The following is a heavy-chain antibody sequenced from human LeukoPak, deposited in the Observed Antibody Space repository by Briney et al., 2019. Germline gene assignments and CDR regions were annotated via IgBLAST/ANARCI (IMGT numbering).Heavy chain of an antibody. CDR1: GFAFTDYA. CDR2: ITDSGGAT. CDR3: AKAYTRSWYAAFDI. J-gene: IGHJ3*02. V-gene: IGHV3-23*01. D-gene: IGHD6-13*01. Sequence: GGSLRLSCAASGFAFTDYAIRWVRQAPGKGLEWVSAITDSGGATYYADSVKGRFTISRDNSKNTLYLQMNSLGGDDTAIYYCAKAYTRSWYAAFDIWGQGTMVTISS.